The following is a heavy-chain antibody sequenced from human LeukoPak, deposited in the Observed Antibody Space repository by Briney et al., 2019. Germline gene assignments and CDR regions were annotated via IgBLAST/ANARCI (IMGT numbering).Heavy chain of an antibody. CDR3: AREAYDSGSFRTDYYYMDV. V-gene: IGHV1-2*02. CDR2: INPNSGGT. D-gene: IGHD3-10*01. J-gene: IGHJ6*03. CDR1: GYTFTGYY. Sequence: GASAKVSCKASGYTFTGYYMHWVRQAPEQGLEWMGWINPNSGGTNYAQKFQGRVTMTRDTSISTAYMELSRLRSDDTAVYYCAREAYDSGSFRTDYYYMDVWGKGTTVTISS.